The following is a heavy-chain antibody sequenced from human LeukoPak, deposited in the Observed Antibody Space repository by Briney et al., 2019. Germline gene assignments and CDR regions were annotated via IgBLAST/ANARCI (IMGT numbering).Heavy chain of an antibody. V-gene: IGHV3-48*04. CDR1: EFTLNTYS. J-gene: IGHJ3*01. D-gene: IGHD3-22*01. CDR2: IRGRSSTT. CDR3: ARVLNQVTTYGSSGYYDSGAFDV. Sequence: PGGSLRLSCAASEFTLNTYSVNWVRQAPGKRLEWLASIRGRSSTTYYADSVKGRFTISSDNAKNALYLQMNSLRAEDTAVYYCARVLNQVTTYGSSGYYDSGAFDVWGQGTMVTVSS.